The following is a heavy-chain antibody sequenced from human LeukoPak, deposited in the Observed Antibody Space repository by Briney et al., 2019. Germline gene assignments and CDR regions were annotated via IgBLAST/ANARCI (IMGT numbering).Heavy chain of an antibody. Sequence: GGSLRLSCAASGFTVSSNYMSWVRQAPRKGLEWVSVIYSGGSTYYADSVKGRFTISRDNSKNTLYLQMNSLRAEDTAVYYCASGLVPGSGLYWGQGTLVTASS. V-gene: IGHV3-66*02. CDR1: GFTVSSNY. D-gene: IGHD2-15*01. J-gene: IGHJ4*02. CDR3: ASGLVPGSGLY. CDR2: IYSGGST.